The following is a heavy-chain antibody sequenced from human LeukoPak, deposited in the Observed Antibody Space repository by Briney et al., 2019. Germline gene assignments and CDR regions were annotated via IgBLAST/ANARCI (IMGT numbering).Heavy chain of an antibody. CDR3: ARTGGGSSSGNYYYYMDV. Sequence: ASVNVSCKASGYTFTSYGIFWVRQAPGQGLEWMGWIIAYNGNTKYAQKLQGRVTMTTDTSTSTAYMELRSLRSDDTAVYYCARTGGGSSSGNYYYYMDVWGKGTTVTVSS. CDR1: GYTFTSYG. D-gene: IGHD6-6*01. CDR2: IIAYNGNT. V-gene: IGHV1-18*01. J-gene: IGHJ6*03.